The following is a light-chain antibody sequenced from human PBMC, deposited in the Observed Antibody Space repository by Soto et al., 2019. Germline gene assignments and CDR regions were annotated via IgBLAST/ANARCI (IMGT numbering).Light chain of an antibody. Sequence: QSALTQPPSASGSPGQSVTISCTGTSSDVGGYNYVSWYQQHPGKAPKLMIYEVTKRPSGVPDRFSGSKSGNTASLTVSGLQAEDEGDFFCCSYAGNGAWVFGGGTQLTVL. J-gene: IGLJ3*02. V-gene: IGLV2-8*01. CDR3: CSYAGNGAWV. CDR1: SSDVGGYNY. CDR2: EVT.